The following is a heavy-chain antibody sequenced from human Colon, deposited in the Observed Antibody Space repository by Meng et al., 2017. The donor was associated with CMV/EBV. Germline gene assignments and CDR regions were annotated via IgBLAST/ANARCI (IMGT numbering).Heavy chain of an antibody. CDR3: VRGAWNSRGCFDH. V-gene: IGHV1-18*01. CDR2: ISTSIGN. CDR1: GYTVSSYS. J-gene: IGHJ4*02. Sequence: ASVQVSCKASGYTVSSYSISWVRQAPGQGLEWMGCISTSIGNQYAQKFQGRVIMTTYSPTNTAYLEVMSLTFEATDVYYCVRGAWNSRGCFDHWGQGALVTVSS. D-gene: IGHD1-7*01.